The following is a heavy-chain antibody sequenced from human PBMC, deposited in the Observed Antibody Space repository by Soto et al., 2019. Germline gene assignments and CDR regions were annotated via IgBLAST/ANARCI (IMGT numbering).Heavy chain of an antibody. D-gene: IGHD3-22*01. CDR3: AHRRTSYASSGYYYLAY. J-gene: IGHJ4*02. V-gene: IGHV2-5*02. CDR1: GFSLSTSGVG. CDR2: ISWDDDK. Sequence: QITLKESGPTLVKPTQTLTLTCTFSGFSLSTSGVGVGWIRQPPGKALEWLALISWDDDKRDSPSLKSRLTITTHSSKPHLLPTMTTMHPVSTPTYYCAHRRTSYASSGYYYLAYWRQGTLLTLSS.